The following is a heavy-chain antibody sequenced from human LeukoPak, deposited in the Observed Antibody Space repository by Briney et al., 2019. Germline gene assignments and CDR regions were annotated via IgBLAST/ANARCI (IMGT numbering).Heavy chain of an antibody. J-gene: IGHJ5*02. V-gene: IGHV3-11*05. Sequence: PGGPLRLSCAASGFTFSDYYMSWIRQAPGKGLEWVSYISSSSSYTNYADSVKGRFTISRDNAKHSLYLQMNSLRAEDTAVYYGARATMVRGSLGWFDPWGQGTLVTVSS. CDR2: ISSSSSYT. CDR1: GFTFSDYY. CDR3: ARATMVRGSLGWFDP. D-gene: IGHD3-10*01.